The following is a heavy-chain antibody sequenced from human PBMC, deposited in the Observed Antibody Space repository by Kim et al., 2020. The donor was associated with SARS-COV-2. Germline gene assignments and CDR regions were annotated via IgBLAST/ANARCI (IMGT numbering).Heavy chain of an antibody. CDR1: GYTFTGYI. Sequence: ASVKVSCKASGYTFTGYIMHWVRQAPGQSLEWMGRINGGNGNTIYSQKFQGRVTTTRDTSASTAYMELSSLRSEDTAVYYCARRNTAYGMDIWGQGTTVTVSS. CDR3: ARRNTAYGMDI. V-gene: IGHV1-3*01. D-gene: IGHD2-21*02. CDR2: INGGNGNT. J-gene: IGHJ6*02.